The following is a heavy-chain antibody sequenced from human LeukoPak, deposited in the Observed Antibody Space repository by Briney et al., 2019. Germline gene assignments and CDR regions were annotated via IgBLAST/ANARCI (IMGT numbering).Heavy chain of an antibody. CDR3: AREGLEENLDYGSGPCYFDY. CDR1: GGTFSSYA. Sequence: ASVKVSCKASGGTFSSYAISWVRQAPGQGLEWMGRIIPILGIANYAQKFQGRVTITADKSTSTAYMELSSLRSEDTAVYYCAREGLEENLDYGSGPCYFDYWGQGTLVTVSS. V-gene: IGHV1-69*04. CDR2: IIPILGIA. D-gene: IGHD3-10*01. J-gene: IGHJ4*02.